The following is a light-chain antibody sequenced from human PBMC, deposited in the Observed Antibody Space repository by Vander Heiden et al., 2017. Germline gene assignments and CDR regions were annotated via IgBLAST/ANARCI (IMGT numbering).Light chain of an antibody. J-gene: IGKJ1*01. CDR3: QQYNNWPPWT. CDR1: QSVSSN. Sequence: ELVMTQSPATLSVSPGERATLSCRASQSVSSNLAWYQQKPGQAPRLLIYGASTRATGIPARFSGSGSGTEFTLTISSLQSEDFAVYDCQQYNNWPPWTFGQGTKVEIK. V-gene: IGKV3-15*01. CDR2: GAS.